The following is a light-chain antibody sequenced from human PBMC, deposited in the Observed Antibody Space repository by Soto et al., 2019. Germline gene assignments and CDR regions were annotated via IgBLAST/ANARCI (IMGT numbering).Light chain of an antibody. J-gene: IGKJ2*01. CDR2: GAS. CDR1: QSVRGTC. CDR3: QQYGNSPYT. V-gene: IGKV3-20*01. Sequence: EIVLTQSPGTLSLSPGQRATLSCRASQSVRGTCLAWYQHKPGQAPRLLISGASSRATGIPDRFSASVSGPDFTLTISRLEPEDFAVYYCQQYGNSPYTFGQGTKLEIK.